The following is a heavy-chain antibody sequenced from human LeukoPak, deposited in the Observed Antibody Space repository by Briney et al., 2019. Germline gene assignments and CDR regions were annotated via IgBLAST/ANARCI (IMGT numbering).Heavy chain of an antibody. Sequence: GGSLRLSCAASGFTFSSYGMHWVRQAPGKGLEWVAFIRYDGSNKYYADSVRGRFTISRDNSKNTLYLQMNSLRAEDTAVYYCARSYDSSGYWGAFDIWGQGTMVTVSS. CDR1: GFTFSSYG. V-gene: IGHV3-30*02. CDR2: IRYDGSNK. D-gene: IGHD3-22*01. J-gene: IGHJ3*02. CDR3: ARSYDSSGYWGAFDI.